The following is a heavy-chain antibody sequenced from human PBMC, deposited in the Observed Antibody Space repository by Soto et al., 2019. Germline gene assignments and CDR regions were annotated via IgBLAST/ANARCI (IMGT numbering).Heavy chain of an antibody. Sequence: SETLSLTCTVSGASITSYYWTWIRQPPGKGLEWIGNIHHSGSSNQKSSLKSRVSISLDTSKNQFSLKLSSVTAADTAVYYCASVRGGYYYAMDVWGQGTTVTAP. J-gene: IGHJ6*02. CDR2: IHHSGSS. V-gene: IGHV4-59*12. CDR1: GASITSYY. D-gene: IGHD3-10*02. CDR3: ASVRGGYYYAMDV.